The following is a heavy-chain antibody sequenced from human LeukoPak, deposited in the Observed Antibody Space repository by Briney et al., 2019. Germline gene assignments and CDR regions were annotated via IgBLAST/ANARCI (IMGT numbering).Heavy chain of an antibody. CDR1: GFTVSSNY. Sequence: GGSLRLSYAASGFTVSSNYMSWVRQAPGKGLEWVSVIYSGGSTYYADSVKGRFTISRDNSKNTLYLQMNSLRAEDTAVYYCARTLYDSSGYPPPYYFDYWGQGTLVTVSS. D-gene: IGHD3-22*01. CDR3: ARTLYDSSGYPPPYYFDY. CDR2: IYSGGST. J-gene: IGHJ4*02. V-gene: IGHV3-53*01.